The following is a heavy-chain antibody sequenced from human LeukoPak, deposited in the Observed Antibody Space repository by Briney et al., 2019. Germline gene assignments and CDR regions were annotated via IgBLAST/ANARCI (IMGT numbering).Heavy chain of an antibody. J-gene: IGHJ4*02. Sequence: GGSLRLSCAASGFTFSSYSMNWVRQAPGKGLEWVSYISSPSSTIYYADSVKGRFTISRDNAKSSLYLQMNSLRAEDTAVYYCARVHTVVTPFDSWGQGALVTVSS. CDR1: GFTFSSYS. D-gene: IGHD4-23*01. CDR2: ISSPSSTI. CDR3: ARVHTVVTPFDS. V-gene: IGHV3-48*01.